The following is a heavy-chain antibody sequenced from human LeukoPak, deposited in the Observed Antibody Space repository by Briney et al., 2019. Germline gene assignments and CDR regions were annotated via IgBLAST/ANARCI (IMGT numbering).Heavy chain of an antibody. V-gene: IGHV3-7*03. J-gene: IGHJ4*02. D-gene: IGHD3-3*01. CDR3: AKDEPYHPATEEWLSFEYYFDY. Sequence: PGGSLRPSCAASGFTFSSYWMNWARQAPGKGLEWVASINHNGNVNYYVNSVKGRFTISRDNAKNSLYLQMNSLRAEDTAVYYCAKDEPYHPATEEWLSFEYYFDYWGQGTLVTVSS. CDR2: INHNGNVN. CDR1: GFTFSSYW.